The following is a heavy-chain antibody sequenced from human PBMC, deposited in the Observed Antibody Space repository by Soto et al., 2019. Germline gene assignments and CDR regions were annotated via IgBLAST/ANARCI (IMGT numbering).Heavy chain of an antibody. V-gene: IGHV3-49*03. CDR2: IRSKAYGGTT. J-gene: IGHJ4*02. Sequence: GGSLRLSCTASGFTFGDYAMSWFRQAPGKGLEWVGFIRSKAYGGTTEYAASVKGRFTISRDDSKSIAYLQMNSLKTEDTAVYYCTREREYYYHSSGYRPRDYWGQGTLVTVYS. CDR3: TREREYYYHSSGYRPRDY. D-gene: IGHD3-22*01. CDR1: GFTFGDYA.